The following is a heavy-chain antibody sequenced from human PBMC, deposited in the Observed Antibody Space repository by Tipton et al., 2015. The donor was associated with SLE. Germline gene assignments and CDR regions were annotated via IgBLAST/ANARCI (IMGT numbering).Heavy chain of an antibody. CDR3: ARDTRDWFLSES. J-gene: IGHJ4*02. D-gene: IGHD3-9*01. CDR1: GGSVNSAGYS. CDR2: IYASGST. V-gene: IGHV4-61*02. Sequence: TLSLTRAVSGGSVNSAGYSWSWIRQPAGKGLEWIGRIYASGSTNYNPSLKSRLTISVDTSKDQFSLNLSSVTAADTAVYYCARDTRDWFLSESWCQGALVTVSS.